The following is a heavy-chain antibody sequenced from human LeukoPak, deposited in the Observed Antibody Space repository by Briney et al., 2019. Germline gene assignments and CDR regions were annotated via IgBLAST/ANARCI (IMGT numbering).Heavy chain of an antibody. Sequence: GRSLRLSCAASGFTFSSYGMHWVRQAPGKGLEWVAVISYDGSNKYYADSVKGRFTISRDNSKNTLYLQMNSLRAEDTAVYYCAKGGRAITFGGVIVGGPDYWGQGTLVTVSS. J-gene: IGHJ4*02. D-gene: IGHD3-16*02. CDR3: AKGGRAITFGGVIVGGPDY. CDR1: GFTFSSYG. V-gene: IGHV3-30*18. CDR2: ISYDGSNK.